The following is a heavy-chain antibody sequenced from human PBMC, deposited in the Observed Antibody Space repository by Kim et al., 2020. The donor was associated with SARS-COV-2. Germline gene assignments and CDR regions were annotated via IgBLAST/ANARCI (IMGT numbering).Heavy chain of an antibody. CDR3: ARQYCSGGSCYFDY. D-gene: IGHD2-15*01. J-gene: IGHJ4*02. V-gene: IGHV1-69*02. Sequence: YAQKFQGRVTITADKFTSTAYMELSSLRAEDTAVYYCARQYCSGGSCYFDYWGQGTLVTVSS.